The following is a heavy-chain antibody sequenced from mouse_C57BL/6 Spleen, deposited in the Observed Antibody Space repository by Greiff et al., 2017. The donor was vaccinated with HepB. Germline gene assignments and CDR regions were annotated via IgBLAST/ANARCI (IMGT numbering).Heavy chain of an antibody. CDR2: INPNNGGT. D-gene: IGHD2-2*01. J-gene: IGHJ1*03. V-gene: IGHV1-26*01. CDR3: ANGYEG. Sequence: EVQLQQSGPELVKPGASVKISCKASGYTFTDYYMNWVKQSHGKSLEWIGDINPNNGGTSYNQKFKGKATLTVDKSSSTAYMELRSLTSEDSAVYYCANGYEGWGTGTTVTVSS. CDR1: GYTFTDYY.